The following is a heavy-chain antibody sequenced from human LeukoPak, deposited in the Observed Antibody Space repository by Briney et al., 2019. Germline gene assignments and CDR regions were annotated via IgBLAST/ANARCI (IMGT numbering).Heavy chain of an antibody. CDR1: GYTFTSYY. V-gene: IGHV1-46*01. D-gene: IGHD3-9*01. CDR2: INPSGGST. J-gene: IGHJ4*02. CDR3: ARDVLRYFDWPFDH. Sequence: GASVKVSCKASGYTFTSYYMHWVRQAPGQGLEWMGIINPSGGSTSYAQKFQGRVTMTTDTSTSTAYMELRSLRFDDTAVYYCARDVLRYFDWPFDHWGQGTLVIVTS.